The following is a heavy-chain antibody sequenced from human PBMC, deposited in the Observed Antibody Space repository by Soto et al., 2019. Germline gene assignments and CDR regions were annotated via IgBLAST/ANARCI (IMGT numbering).Heavy chain of an antibody. CDR1: GFTFSSYA. CDR3: AKDLRTGDDYNWFDP. J-gene: IGHJ5*02. Sequence: GESLKISCAASGFTFSSYAMSWVRQAPGKGLEWVSAISGSGGSTYYADSVKGRFTISRDNSKNTLYLQMNSLRAEDTAVYYCAKDLRTGDDYNWFDPWGQGTLVTVSS. V-gene: IGHV3-23*01. CDR2: ISGSGGST. D-gene: IGHD7-27*01.